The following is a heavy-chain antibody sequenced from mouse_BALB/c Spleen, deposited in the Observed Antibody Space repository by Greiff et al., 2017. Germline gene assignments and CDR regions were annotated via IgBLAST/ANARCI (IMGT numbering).Heavy chain of an antibody. CDR1: GYAFSSYW. D-gene: IGHD3-1*01. CDR3: ARGCGSGYPYAMDY. J-gene: IGHJ4*01. CDR2: IYPGDGDT. V-gene: IGHV1-80*01. Sequence: VQLQQSGAELVRPGSSVKISCKASGYAFSSYWMNWVKQRPGQGLEWIGQIYPGDGDTNYNGKFKGKATLTADKSSSTAYMQLSSLTSEDSAVYFCARGCGSGYPYAMDYWGQGTSVTVSS.